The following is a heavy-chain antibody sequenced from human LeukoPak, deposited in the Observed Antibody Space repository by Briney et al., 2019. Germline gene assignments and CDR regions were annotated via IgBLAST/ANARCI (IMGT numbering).Heavy chain of an antibody. Sequence: PSETLSLTCTVSGGSISSSSYYWGWIRQPPGKGLEWIGIIFYSGSTYYNPSLKSRVTISVDTSKNQFSLKLSSVTAADTAVYYCARLMARSGPAILYYFDYWGQGTLVTVSS. CDR2: IFYSGST. D-gene: IGHD2-21*02. CDR1: GGSISSSSYY. CDR3: ARLMARSGPAILYYFDY. J-gene: IGHJ4*02. V-gene: IGHV4-39*07.